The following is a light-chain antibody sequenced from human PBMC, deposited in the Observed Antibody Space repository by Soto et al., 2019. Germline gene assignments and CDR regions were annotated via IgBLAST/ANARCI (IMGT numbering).Light chain of an antibody. CDR2: GVS. CDR3: SSYTSSSTPFV. V-gene: IGLV2-14*03. CDR1: SSDVGGYNY. Sequence: QPVLTQPASVSGSPGQSITISCTGTSSDVGGYNYVSWYQRHPGKAPKLMIYGVSDRPSGVSDRFSGSKSGNTASLTISGLQAEDEADYFCSSYTSSSTPFVFGTGTKLTVL. J-gene: IGLJ1*01.